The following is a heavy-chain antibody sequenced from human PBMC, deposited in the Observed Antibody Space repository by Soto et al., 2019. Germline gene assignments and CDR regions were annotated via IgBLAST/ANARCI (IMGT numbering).Heavy chain of an antibody. D-gene: IGHD3-9*01. CDR2: IVVGSGNT. V-gene: IGHV1-58*01. J-gene: IGHJ5*02. CDR3: AAFDPGPMGFDP. CDR1: GFTFSSSA. Sequence: SVKVSCKASGFTFSSSAVQWVRQARGQRLEWIGKIVVGSGNTNYAQRFQERVTITRDMSTSTAYMELSSLRSEDTAFYFCAAFDPGPMGFDPWGQGTLVTVSS.